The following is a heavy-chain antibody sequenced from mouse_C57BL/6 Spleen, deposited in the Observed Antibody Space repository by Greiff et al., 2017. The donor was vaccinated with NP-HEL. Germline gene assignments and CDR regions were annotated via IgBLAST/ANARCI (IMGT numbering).Heavy chain of an antibody. CDR1: GFNIKDDY. D-gene: IGHD1-1*01. Sequence: VQLQQSGAELVRPGAPVKLSCTASGFNIKDDYMHWVKQRPEQGLEWIGWIDPENGDTEYASKFQGKATITADTSSNTAYLQLSSLTSEDTAVYYCTTSYSAWFAYWGQGTLVTVSA. CDR3: TTSYSAWFAY. J-gene: IGHJ3*01. CDR2: IDPENGDT. V-gene: IGHV14-4*01.